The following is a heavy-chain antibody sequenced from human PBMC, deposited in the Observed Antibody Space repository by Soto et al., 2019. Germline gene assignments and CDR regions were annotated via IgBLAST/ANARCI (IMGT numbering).Heavy chain of an antibody. Sequence: ASVKVSCKASGGTFSSSAISWVRQAPGQGLEWMGGIIPIFGTANYAQKFQGRVTITADESTSTAYMELSSLRSEDTAVYYCARAMGPYYFYYQLGLDVWGQGTTVTVSS. CDR2: IIPIFGTA. J-gene: IGHJ6*02. D-gene: IGHD1-26*01. CDR3: ARAMGPYYFYYQLGLDV. CDR1: GGTFSSSA. V-gene: IGHV1-69*13.